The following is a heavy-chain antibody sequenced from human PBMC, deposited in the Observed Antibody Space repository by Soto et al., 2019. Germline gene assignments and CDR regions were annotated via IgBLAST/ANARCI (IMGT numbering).Heavy chain of an antibody. V-gene: IGHV3-21*01. CDR2: ISSSSSYI. D-gene: IGHD2-2*01. Sequence: EVQLVESGGGLVKPGGSLRLSCAASGFTFSSYSMNWVRQAPVKGLEWVSSISSSSSYIYYADSVKGRFTISRDNAKNALYLQMNSLRAEDTAVYYCASLPTYCSSTSCYDSYYYYGMDVWGQGTTVTVSS. CDR1: GFTFSSYS. CDR3: ASLPTYCSSTSCYDSYYYYGMDV. J-gene: IGHJ6*02.